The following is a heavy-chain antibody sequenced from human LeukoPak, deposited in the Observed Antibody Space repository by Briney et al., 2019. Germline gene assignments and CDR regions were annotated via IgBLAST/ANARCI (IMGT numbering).Heavy chain of an antibody. CDR2: IYTSGST. Sequence: PSETLSLTCTVSGGSIRSYYWSWIRQPAGKALEWIGRIYTSGSTNYNPSLKSRVTMSVDTSKNQFSLKLSSVTAADTAVYYCARIDTVVVAAIGGAFDYWGQGTLVTVSS. J-gene: IGHJ4*02. V-gene: IGHV4-4*07. CDR1: GGSIRSYY. CDR3: ARIDTVVVAAIGGAFDY. D-gene: IGHD2-15*01.